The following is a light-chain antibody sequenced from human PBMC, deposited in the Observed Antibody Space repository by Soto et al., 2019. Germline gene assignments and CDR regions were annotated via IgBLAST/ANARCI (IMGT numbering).Light chain of an antibody. CDR3: QQYFHYTVT. CDR1: QDINNW. V-gene: IGKV1-5*01. CDR2: DVS. J-gene: IGKJ2*01. Sequence: DLQMTQSPSTLSAFVGDRVTITCRDTQDINNWLAWYQQKPGKAPRILIYDVSTLQTGVPSRFSGRGSGTEATLIISSLQPDDVATYDCQQYFHYTVTFGRGTKVDIK.